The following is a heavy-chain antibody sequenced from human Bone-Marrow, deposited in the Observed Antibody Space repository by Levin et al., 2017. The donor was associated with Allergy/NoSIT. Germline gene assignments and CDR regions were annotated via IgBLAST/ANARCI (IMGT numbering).Heavy chain of an antibody. V-gene: IGHV3-48*01. CDR1: GFTFSSYS. J-gene: IGHJ3*02. D-gene: IGHD3-3*01. CDR2: ISSSSSTI. CDR3: ARDRSTIRNAFDI. Sequence: GGSLRLSCAASGFTFSSYSMNWVRQAPGKGLEWVSYISSSSSTIYYADSVKGRFTISRDNAKNSLYLQMNSLRAEDTAVYYCARDRSTIRNAFDIWGQGTMVTVSS.